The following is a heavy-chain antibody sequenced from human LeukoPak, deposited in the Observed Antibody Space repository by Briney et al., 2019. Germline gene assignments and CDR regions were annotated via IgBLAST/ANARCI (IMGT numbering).Heavy chain of an antibody. CDR1: GYTFTGYY. V-gene: IGHV1-2*02. CDR2: INPNSGGT. D-gene: IGHD2-2*01. Sequence: GASVKVSCKASGYTFTGYYMHWVRQAPGQGLEWMGWINPNSGGTNYAQKFQGRVTMTRDTSISTAYMELSRLRSDDTAVYYCAREEGYCSGTSCSAPFDYWGQGTLVTVSS. CDR3: AREEGYCSGTSCSAPFDY. J-gene: IGHJ4*02.